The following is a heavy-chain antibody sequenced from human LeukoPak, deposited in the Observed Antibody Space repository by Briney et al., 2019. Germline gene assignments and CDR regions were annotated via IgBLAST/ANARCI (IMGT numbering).Heavy chain of an antibody. V-gene: IGHV3-53*01. CDR3: AKDTRVGIYYGSGSYYNEPYFDY. CDR1: GFTVSSNY. CDR2: IYSGGST. J-gene: IGHJ4*02. Sequence: PGGSLRLSCAASGFTVSSNYMSWVRQAPGKGLEWVSVIYSGGSTYYADSVKGRFTISRDNSKNTLYLQMNSLRAEDTAVYYCAKDTRVGIYYGSGSYYNEPYFDYWGQGTLVTVSS. D-gene: IGHD3-10*01.